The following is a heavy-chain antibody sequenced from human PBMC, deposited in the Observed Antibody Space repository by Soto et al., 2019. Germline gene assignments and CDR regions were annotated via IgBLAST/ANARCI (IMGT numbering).Heavy chain of an antibody. V-gene: IGHV4-30-2*01. CDR2: IYHSGST. CDR1: GGSISSGGYS. J-gene: IGHJ4*02. Sequence: PSETLSLTCAVSGGSISSGGYSWSWIRQPPGKGLEWIGYIYHSGSTYYNPSLKSRVTISVDRSKNQFSLKLSSVTAADTAVYYCARGPPFGRWCPGTLVTVSS. CDR3: ARGPPFGR. D-gene: IGHD3-16*01.